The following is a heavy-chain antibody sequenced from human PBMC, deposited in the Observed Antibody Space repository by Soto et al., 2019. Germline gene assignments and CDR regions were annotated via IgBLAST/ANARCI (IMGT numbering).Heavy chain of an antibody. J-gene: IGHJ5*02. CDR2: INPNVGST. V-gene: IGHV1-46*01. Sequence: ASVKVSCKAPGDTFTSYYMNCVRQAPGHGLEWMGVINPNVGSTRYAQKFQGRVTITGDTSTSTVYMELRSLRSEDTAVYYCASSSGGVFVIIIDGTKCFAPWGQGTMVTVSS. D-gene: IGHD3-10*01. CDR3: ASSSGGVFVIIIDGTKCFAP. CDR1: GDTFTSYY.